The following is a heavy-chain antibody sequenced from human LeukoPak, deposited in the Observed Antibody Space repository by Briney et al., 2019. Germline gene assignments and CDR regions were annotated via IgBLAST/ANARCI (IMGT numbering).Heavy chain of an antibody. V-gene: IGHV3-21*01. CDR3: ARDTRVDTATDY. D-gene: IGHD5-18*01. CDR2: ISSSSSYI. Sequence: GGSLRLSCAASGFTFSSYSMNWVRQAPGKGLEWVSSISSSSSYIYYADSVKGRFTISGDNAKNSLYLQMNSLRAEDTAVYYCARDTRVDTATDYWGQGTLVTVSS. CDR1: GFTFSSYS. J-gene: IGHJ4*02.